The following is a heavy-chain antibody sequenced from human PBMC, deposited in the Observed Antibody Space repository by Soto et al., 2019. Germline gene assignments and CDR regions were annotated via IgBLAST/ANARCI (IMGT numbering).Heavy chain of an antibody. Sequence: SETLSLTCTVSGSSISSYYWSWIRQPPGKGLEWIGYIYYSGSTNYNPSLKSRVTISVDTSKNQFSLKLTSGTAADTAVYYCARVSFTSSSRYYYYGMAVWGQGTTVTVSS. CDR2: IYYSGST. J-gene: IGHJ6*02. V-gene: IGHV4-59*01. CDR3: ARVSFTSSSRYYYYGMAV. D-gene: IGHD2-2*01. CDR1: GSSISSYY.